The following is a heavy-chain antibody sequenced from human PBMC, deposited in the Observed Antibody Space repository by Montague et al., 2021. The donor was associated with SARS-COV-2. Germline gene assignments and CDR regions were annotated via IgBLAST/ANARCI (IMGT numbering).Heavy chain of an antibody. CDR1: GFSFSSSA. D-gene: IGHD1-14*01. CDR2: IGSSGENI. CDR3: AKGPDGVDY. V-gene: IGHV3-48*03. Sequence: SLRLSCAASGFSFSSSAMNWVRQAPGKGLEWLSYIGSSGENIGYADSVKGRFTISRDNAKNSLYLQMKSLRVEDTALYYCAKGPDGVDYWGQGTLVTVSS. J-gene: IGHJ4*02.